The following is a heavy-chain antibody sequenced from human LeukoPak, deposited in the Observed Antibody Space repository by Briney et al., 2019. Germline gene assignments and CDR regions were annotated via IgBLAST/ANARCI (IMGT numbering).Heavy chain of an antibody. CDR3: ARFSGYCSSTSCTPGD. CDR2: LSSSSSYI. Sequence: GGSLRLSCAASGFTFSSYSMNWARQAPGKGLEWVSSLSSSSSYIYYADSVEGRFTISRDNAKNSLYLQMNSLRAEDTAVYYCARFSGYCSSTSCTPGDWGQGAMVTVSS. CDR1: GFTFSSYS. D-gene: IGHD2-2*01. J-gene: IGHJ4*02. V-gene: IGHV3-21*01.